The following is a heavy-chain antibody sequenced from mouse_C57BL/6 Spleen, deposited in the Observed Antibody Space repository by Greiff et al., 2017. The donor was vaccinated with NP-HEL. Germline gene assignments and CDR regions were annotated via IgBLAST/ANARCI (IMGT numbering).Heavy chain of an antibody. CDR2: IYPGDGDT. D-gene: IGHD2-5*01. Sequence: QVQLQQSGAELVKPGASVKISCKASGYAFSSYWMNWVKQRPGKGLEWIGQIYPGDGDTNYNGKFKGKAKLTADKSSSTAYMQLSILPSEDSAVYFCARSAYYSIYVGFAYWGQGTLVTVSA. J-gene: IGHJ3*01. V-gene: IGHV1-80*01. CDR3: ARSAYYSIYVGFAY. CDR1: GYAFSSYW.